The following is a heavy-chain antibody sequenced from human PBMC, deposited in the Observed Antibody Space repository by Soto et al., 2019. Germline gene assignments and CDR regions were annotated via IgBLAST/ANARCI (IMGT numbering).Heavy chain of an antibody. CDR1: GGSISSGDYS. J-gene: IGHJ2*01. CDR2: IYHSGST. CDR3: ARHYGGRDFDL. V-gene: IGHV4-30-2*01. Sequence: QLQLQESGSGLVKPSQTLSLTCAVSGGSISSGDYSWSWIRQPPGKGLEWIVYIYHSGSTYYNPSRKSRVPISVDRSKNPFSLKLSSVTAADTAVYYCARHYGGRDFDLWGRGTLVTVSS. D-gene: IGHD4-17*01.